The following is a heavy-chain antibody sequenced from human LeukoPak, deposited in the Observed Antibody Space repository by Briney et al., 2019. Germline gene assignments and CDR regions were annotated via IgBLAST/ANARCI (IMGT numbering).Heavy chain of an antibody. D-gene: IGHD3-22*01. V-gene: IGHV1-69*06. CDR2: IIPIFGTA. Sequence: ASVKVSCKASGGTFSSYAISWVRQAPGQGLEWMGGIIPIFGTANYAQKFQGGVTITADKSTSTAYMELSSLRSEDTAVYYCARAYSDSSGYYWPLDYWGQGTLVTVSS. CDR1: GGTFSSYA. CDR3: ARAYSDSSGYYWPLDY. J-gene: IGHJ4*02.